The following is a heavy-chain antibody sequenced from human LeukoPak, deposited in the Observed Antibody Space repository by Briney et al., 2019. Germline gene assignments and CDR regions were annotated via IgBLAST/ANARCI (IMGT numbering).Heavy chain of an antibody. Sequence: PSRTLSLTCTVSGGSISSYYWSWIRSPPGKRLEWIGYIYHSGSPNHNPSLKSRVTIAVDTSKNQFSLKLSSALAADTAVYYCARDRGDYVPDYWGQGTLVTVSS. V-gene: IGHV4-59*01. CDR2: IYHSGSP. J-gene: IGHJ4*02. D-gene: IGHD4-17*01. CDR3: ARDRGDYVPDY. CDR1: GGSISSYY.